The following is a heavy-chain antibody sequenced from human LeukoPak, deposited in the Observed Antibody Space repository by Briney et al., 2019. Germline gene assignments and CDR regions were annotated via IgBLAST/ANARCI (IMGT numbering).Heavy chain of an antibody. D-gene: IGHD1-26*01. V-gene: IGHV3-21*01. CDR3: ARARVGDPTDY. J-gene: IGHJ4*02. CDR2: ISSGSSYI. CDR1: GFTFISYS. Sequence: GGSLRLSCAASGFTFISYSMNWVRQAPGKGLEWVSSISSGSSYIYYADSVKGRFTISGDNAKNSLYLQMSSLRPEDTAVYYCARARVGDPTDYWGQGTLVTVSS.